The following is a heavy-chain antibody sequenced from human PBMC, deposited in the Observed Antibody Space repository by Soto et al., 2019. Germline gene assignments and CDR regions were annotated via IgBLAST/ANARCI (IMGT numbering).Heavy chain of an antibody. D-gene: IGHD3-3*01. V-gene: IGHV4-59*01. CDR3: ARNVWSGYFQRLFWFDP. Sequence: SETLSLTCAVYGGSFSGYYWSWIRQPPGKGLEWIGYIYYSGSTNYNPSLKSRVTISVETSKNQFSLKLSSVTAADTAVYYCARNVWSGYFQRLFWFDPWGQGTLVTVSS. J-gene: IGHJ5*02. CDR2: IYYSGST. CDR1: GGSFSGYY.